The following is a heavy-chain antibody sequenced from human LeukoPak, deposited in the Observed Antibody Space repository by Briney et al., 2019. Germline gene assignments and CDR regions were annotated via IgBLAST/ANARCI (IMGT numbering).Heavy chain of an antibody. CDR1: GYSFTSYD. CDR3: ARGRQWLPRKYYFDS. Sequence: ASVKVSCKASGYSFTSYDITWLRPATGQGLEWMGWMHPNSGNTGYAQKFQGRVTMTRNTSISTAYMELSSLRSEDTAVYYCARGRQWLPRKYYFDSWGQGTLVTVSS. V-gene: IGHV1-8*01. D-gene: IGHD6-19*01. J-gene: IGHJ4*02. CDR2: MHPNSGNT.